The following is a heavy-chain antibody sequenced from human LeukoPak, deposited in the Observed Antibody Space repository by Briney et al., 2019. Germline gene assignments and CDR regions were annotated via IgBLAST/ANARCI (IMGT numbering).Heavy chain of an antibody. CDR3: ARDGSGYSFDY. CDR2: LYTSGDI. J-gene: IGHJ4*02. CDR1: DGSFSTYY. D-gene: IGHD3-22*01. Sequence: AQTLSLTCTVSDGSFSTYYWSWVRQPAGKGLESVGRLYTSGDINYNPSLRSRVTISVDKSKNQFSLKLNSVTAADTAVYFCARDGSGYSFDYWGEGSLVTVSS. V-gene: IGHV4-4*07.